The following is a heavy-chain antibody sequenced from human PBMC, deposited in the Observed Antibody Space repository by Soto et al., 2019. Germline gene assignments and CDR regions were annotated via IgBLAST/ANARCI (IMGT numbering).Heavy chain of an antibody. J-gene: IGHJ4*02. Sequence: GGSLRLSCAASGFTFSSYAMSWVRQAPGKGLEWDSGISGGGGSTYYADSVKGRFTISRDNSKNTLYLQMNSLRAADTAVYYCAKGYSSNWYDYFDYWGQGTLVTVSS. CDR3: AKGYSSNWYDYFDY. CDR1: GFTFSSYA. CDR2: ISGGGGST. D-gene: IGHD6-13*01. V-gene: IGHV3-23*01.